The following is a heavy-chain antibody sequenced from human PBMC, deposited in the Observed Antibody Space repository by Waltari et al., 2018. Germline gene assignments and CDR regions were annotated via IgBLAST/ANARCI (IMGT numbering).Heavy chain of an antibody. D-gene: IGHD3-10*01. CDR2: INHSGST. Sequence: QVQLQQWGAGLLKPSETLSLTCAVYGGSFSGYYWSWIRQPPGKGLEWIGEINHSGSTHYNPSLTSRFTISLDTSKNQFSLKLSSVTAADTAVYYCARGRVGYYYGSGSYSLDYWGQGTLVTVSS. CDR3: ARGRVGYYYGSGSYSLDY. CDR1: GGSFSGYY. J-gene: IGHJ4*02. V-gene: IGHV4-34*01.